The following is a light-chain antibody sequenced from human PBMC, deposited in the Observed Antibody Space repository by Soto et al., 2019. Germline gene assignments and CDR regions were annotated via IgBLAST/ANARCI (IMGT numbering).Light chain of an antibody. CDR1: QSISSY. CDR2: AAS. J-gene: IGKJ4*01. Sequence: DIQMTQSPSSLSASVGDRVTITCRASQSISSYLNWYQQKPGKAPKLLIYAASSLQSGVPSRFSGSGSGTDFTLTISSLQPEEFATYYCQQSYSTPVVTFGGGTKVEIK. V-gene: IGKV1-39*01. CDR3: QQSYSTPVVT.